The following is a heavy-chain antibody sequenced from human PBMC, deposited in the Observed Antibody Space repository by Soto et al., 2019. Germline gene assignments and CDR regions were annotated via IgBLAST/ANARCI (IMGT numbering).Heavy chain of an antibody. J-gene: IGHJ3*02. CDR1: GYTFTSYG. Sequence: EASVKVSCKASGYTFTSYGISWVRQAPGQGLEWMGWISAYNGNTNYAQKLQGRVTMTTDTSTSTAYMELRSLRSDDTAVYYCASSSFYYDSSGFPHDAFDIWGQGTMVTVSS. D-gene: IGHD3-22*01. CDR2: ISAYNGNT. CDR3: ASSSFYYDSSGFPHDAFDI. V-gene: IGHV1-18*01.